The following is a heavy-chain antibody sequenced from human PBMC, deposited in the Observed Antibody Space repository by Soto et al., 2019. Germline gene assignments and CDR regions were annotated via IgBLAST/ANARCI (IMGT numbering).Heavy chain of an antibody. CDR2: IWANGINK. Sequence: GGSLRLSCAASGFRFSTYGMHWVRQAPGKGLEWVAVIWANGINKYYADSVRGRVTISVDTSKNQFSLDLNSVTATDTAVYYCALTPPIEVAGPDFWGQGTLVTVSS. CDR1: GFRFSTYG. D-gene: IGHD6-19*01. V-gene: IGHV3-33*01. CDR3: ALTPPIEVAGPDF. J-gene: IGHJ4*02.